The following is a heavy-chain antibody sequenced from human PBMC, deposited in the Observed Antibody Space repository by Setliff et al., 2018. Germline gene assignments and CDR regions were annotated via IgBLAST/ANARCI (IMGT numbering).Heavy chain of an antibody. CDR1: GYAFTDNY. V-gene: IGHV1-2*04. J-gene: IGHJ3*01. CDR2: INPKTGGT. CDR3: ARSDHLVVDGFDV. Sequence: GASVKVSCKTSGYAFTDNYIHWVRQAPGQGLEWMGWINPKTGGTNLAPKFQGWVSMTRDTSITTAYMELSRLTSDDMAVYFCARSDHLVVDGFDVWGQGTMVTVSS. D-gene: IGHD3-16*01.